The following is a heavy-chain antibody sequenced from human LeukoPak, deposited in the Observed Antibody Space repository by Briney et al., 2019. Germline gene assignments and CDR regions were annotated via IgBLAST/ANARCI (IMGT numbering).Heavy chain of an antibody. CDR1: GFTFSRFP. CDR3: ARDYPADH. Sequence: GWSLRLSCAASGFTFSRFPMHWVRQAPGKGLEWVALISSDGSDKKYADSVKGRFTMSRDNSMNTLYLQMHSLRVEDTAVYYCARDYPADHWGQGTLVTVSS. CDR2: ISSDGSDK. V-gene: IGHV3-30-3*01. J-gene: IGHJ4*02.